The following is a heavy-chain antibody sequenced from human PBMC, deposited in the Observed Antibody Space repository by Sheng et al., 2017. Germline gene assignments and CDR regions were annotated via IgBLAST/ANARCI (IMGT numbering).Heavy chain of an antibody. CDR3: ARDVTPSHEDQFYDA. CDR2: INGDGNVK. V-gene: IGHV3-7*01. Sequence: EAQLVESGGVLVQPGGSLRLSCAASGFDLDTLWMTWIRQAPGKGLEWVANINGDGNVKHYADSVKGRFTISRDNGLNSLFLHMDILRADDTGLYYCARDVTPSHEDQFYDA. J-gene: IGHJ3*01. D-gene: IGHD3-3*01. CDR1: GFDLDTLW.